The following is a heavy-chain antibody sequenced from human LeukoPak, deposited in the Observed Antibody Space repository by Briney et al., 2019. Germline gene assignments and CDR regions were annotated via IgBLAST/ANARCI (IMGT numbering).Heavy chain of an antibody. CDR2: IDGDGATT. CDR3: TRDSGADRRYFDL. V-gene: IGHV3-74*01. D-gene: IGHD7-27*01. J-gene: IGHJ2*01. CDR1: GFTFSSYG. Sequence: GGSLRLSCAASGFTFSSYGMHWVRQAPGKGLVWVSRIDGDGATTSYEDSVKGRFTISRDNANNMVYLEMNSLRVEDTAVYYCTRDSGADRRYFDLWGRGTLVTVSS.